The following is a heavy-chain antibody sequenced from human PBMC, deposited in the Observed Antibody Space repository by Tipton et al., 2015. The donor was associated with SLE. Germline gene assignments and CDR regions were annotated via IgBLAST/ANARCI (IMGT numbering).Heavy chain of an antibody. CDR1: GFTFNNYE. J-gene: IGHJ4*02. V-gene: IGHV3-48*03. CDR2: ISSSGSTI. Sequence: SLRLSCAASGFTFNNYEMNWVRQAPGKGLEWVSYISSSGSTIYYADSVKGRFTISRDNSKNTLYLQMNSLRAEDTAVYYCARDTHTYYFDYWGQGALVTVSS. CDR3: ARDTHTYYFDY.